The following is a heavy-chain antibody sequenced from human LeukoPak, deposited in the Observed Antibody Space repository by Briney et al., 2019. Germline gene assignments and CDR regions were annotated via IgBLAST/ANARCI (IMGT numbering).Heavy chain of an antibody. J-gene: IGHJ4*02. V-gene: IGHV5-51*01. Sequence: GESLKISCKSSGYSFTNYWIGWVRQMPGKGLEWMGIIYPRDSDTRYSPSFQGQVTISADKSISTAYLQWSSLKASDTAMYYCARPLGGSSSSFDYWGQGTLVTVSS. CDR3: ARPLGGSSSSFDY. CDR1: GYSFTNYW. CDR2: IYPRDSDT. D-gene: IGHD6-6*01.